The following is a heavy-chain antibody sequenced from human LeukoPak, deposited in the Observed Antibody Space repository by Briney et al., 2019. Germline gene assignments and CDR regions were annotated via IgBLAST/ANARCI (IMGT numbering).Heavy chain of an antibody. D-gene: IGHD3-22*01. CDR2: MSPTSGNA. V-gene: IGHV1-8*01. CDR1: GYTFTSYD. CDR3: ARAPPTSGHFY. J-gene: IGHJ4*02. Sequence: ASVKVSCKASGYTFTSYDINWVRQTPGQGLEWLGWMSPTSGNAVHAQKFQDRVTMTRNTSISTAYMGLSSLRTEDSAMYYCARAPPTSGHFYWGQGALVTVSS.